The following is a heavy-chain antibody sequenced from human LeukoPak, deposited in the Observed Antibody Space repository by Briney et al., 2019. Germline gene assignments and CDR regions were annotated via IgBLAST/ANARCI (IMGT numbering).Heavy chain of an antibody. CDR1: GFTFSSYW. V-gene: IGHV3-7*01. CDR3: ASEKQLLSGGFDY. CDR2: IKQDGSEK. D-gene: IGHD2-2*01. J-gene: IGHJ4*02. Sequence: GGSLRLSCAASGFTFSSYWMSWVRQAPGKGLEWVANIKQDGSEKYYVDSVKGRFTISRDNAKNSLYLQMNSLRAEDTAVYYCASEKQLLSGGFDYWGQGTLVTVSS.